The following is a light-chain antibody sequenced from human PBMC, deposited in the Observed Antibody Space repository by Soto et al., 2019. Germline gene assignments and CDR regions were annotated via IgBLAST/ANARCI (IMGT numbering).Light chain of an antibody. CDR2: DAS. V-gene: IGKV3-11*01. CDR3: QQGSDWPLT. Sequence: VMTQFPATLSVSQGERATLSCRASQSVSGNLAWYQQKPGQAPRLIMDDASNRATGIPARFSGSGSGTDFTLTISSLDPEDFAVYYCQQGSDWPLTFGGGTKVDIK. J-gene: IGKJ4*01. CDR1: QSVSGN.